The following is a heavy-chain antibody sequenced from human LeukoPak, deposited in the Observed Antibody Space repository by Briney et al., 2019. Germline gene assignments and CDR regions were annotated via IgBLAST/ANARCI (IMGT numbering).Heavy chain of an antibody. Sequence: SETLSLTCTVSGGSISSHYWSWIRQPPGKGLEWIGYIYYSGSTNYNPSLKSRVTISVDTSKNQFSLKLSSVTAADTAMYYCARHDGSGSLDYWGQGTLVTVSS. CDR2: IYYSGST. CDR3: ARHDGSGSLDY. J-gene: IGHJ4*02. V-gene: IGHV4-59*11. D-gene: IGHD3-10*01. CDR1: GGSISSHY.